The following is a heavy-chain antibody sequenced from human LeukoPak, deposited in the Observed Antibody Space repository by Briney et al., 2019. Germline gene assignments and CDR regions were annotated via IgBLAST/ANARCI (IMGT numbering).Heavy chain of an antibody. Sequence: GRSLRLSCAASGFTFDDYAMHWVRQAPGKGLEWVSGISWNSGTIGYADSVKGRFTISRDNAKNSLYLQMNSLRAEDTALYYCAKAISVHSFDIWGQGTMVTVSS. V-gene: IGHV3-9*01. D-gene: IGHD3-3*02. CDR2: ISWNSGTI. CDR3: AKAISVHSFDI. CDR1: GFTFDDYA. J-gene: IGHJ3*02.